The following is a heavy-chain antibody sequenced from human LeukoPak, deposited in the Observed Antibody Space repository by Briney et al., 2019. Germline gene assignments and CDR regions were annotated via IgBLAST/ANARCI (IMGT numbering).Heavy chain of an antibody. J-gene: IGHJ5*02. V-gene: IGHV4-31*03. Sequence: SETLSLTCTVSGGSISSGGYYWSWIRQHPGKGLEWIGYIYYSGSTYYNPSLKSRVTLSVDTSKNQFSLKLSSVTAADTAVYYCAREGTSGTHLNWFDPWGQGTLVTVSS. CDR2: IYYSGST. CDR1: GGSISSGGYY. CDR3: AREGTSGTHLNWFDP. D-gene: IGHD1-1*01.